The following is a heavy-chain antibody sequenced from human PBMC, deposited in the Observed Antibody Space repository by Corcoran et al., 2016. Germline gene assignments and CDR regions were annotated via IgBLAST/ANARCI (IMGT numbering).Heavy chain of an antibody. Sequence: QVTLRESGPALVKPTQTLTLTCTFSGFSLSTSGMCVSWIRQPPGKALEWLALIDWDDDKYYSTALKTRLTISKDTSKNQVVLTMTNMDPVDTATYYCARERDGYKKWYYGMDVWGQGTTVTVSS. V-gene: IGHV2-70*01. J-gene: IGHJ6*02. CDR3: ARERDGYKKWYYGMDV. CDR2: IDWDDDK. D-gene: IGHD5-12*01. CDR1: GFSLSTSGMC.